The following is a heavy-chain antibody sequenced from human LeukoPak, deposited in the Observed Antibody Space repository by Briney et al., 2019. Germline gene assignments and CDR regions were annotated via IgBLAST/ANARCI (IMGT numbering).Heavy chain of an antibody. CDR3: ARDRGSNNYFDQ. CDR1: GFTFNTYS. V-gene: IGHV3-21*04. CDR2: ISSGSSYI. J-gene: IGHJ4*02. Sequence: GGSLRLSCAASGFTFNTYSMNWVRQAPGKGLEWVSSISSGSSYIYYADSVKGRFSISRDNANSTLFLQMNSLRAEDTAVYYCARDRGSNNYFDQWGQGTLVTVSS. D-gene: IGHD2-2*01.